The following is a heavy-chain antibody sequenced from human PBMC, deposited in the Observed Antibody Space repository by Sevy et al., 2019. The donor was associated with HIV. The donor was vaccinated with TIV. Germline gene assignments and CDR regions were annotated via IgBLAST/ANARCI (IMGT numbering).Heavy chain of an antibody. CDR3: ARLSVYYYDSSGYYTTGNAFDI. J-gene: IGHJ3*02. D-gene: IGHD3-22*01. Sequence: GGSLRLSCAASGFTVADSYMSWVRQGPGKGLQWVSIIYSGDRTYYADSVKGRFTISRDNSKNTLYLQMNSLRAEDTAVYFCARLSVYYYDSSGYYTTGNAFDIWGQGQRSPSPQ. CDR1: GFTVADSY. V-gene: IGHV3-53*01. CDR2: IYSGDRT.